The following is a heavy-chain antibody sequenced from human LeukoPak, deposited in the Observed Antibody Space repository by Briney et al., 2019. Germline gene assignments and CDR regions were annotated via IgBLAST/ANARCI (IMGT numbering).Heavy chain of an antibody. J-gene: IGHJ4*02. CDR1: GFTFSDYY. D-gene: IGHD3-16*02. CDR3: ARVGELSLPAFDY. V-gene: IGHV3-11*06. CDR2: ISSSSSYT. Sequence: GGSLRLPCAASGFTFSDYYMSWIRLAPGKGLEWVSYISSSSSYTNYADSVKGRFTISRDNAKNSLYLQMNSLRAEDTAVYYCARVGELSLPAFDYWGQGTLVTVSS.